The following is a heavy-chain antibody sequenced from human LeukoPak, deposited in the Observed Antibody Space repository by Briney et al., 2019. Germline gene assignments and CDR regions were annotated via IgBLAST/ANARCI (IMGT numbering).Heavy chain of an antibody. J-gene: IGHJ4*02. D-gene: IGHD4-17*01. V-gene: IGHV1-2*02. CDR2: INPNSGGT. CDR3: AREDYGDQTGGDHFDY. CDR1: GYTFTGYY. Sequence: ASVKVSCKASGYTFTGYYMHWVRQAPGQGLEWMGWINPNSGGTNYAQKFQGRVTMTRDTSISTAYMELSRLRSDDTAVYYCAREDYGDQTGGDHFDYWGQGTLVTVSS.